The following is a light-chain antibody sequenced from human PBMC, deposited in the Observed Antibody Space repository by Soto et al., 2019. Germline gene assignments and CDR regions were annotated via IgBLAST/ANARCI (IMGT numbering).Light chain of an antibody. CDR2: AAS. Sequence: DIQMTQSPCSLSASVGDRVTITCRASQSIVTYLNWYLQKPGKAPKLLIYAASNLQSGVPSRFSGSGSGTDFTLTISSLQPEDFATYFCQQSYSTPPWTFGQGTKVDI. CDR1: QSIVTY. J-gene: IGKJ1*01. V-gene: IGKV1-39*01. CDR3: QQSYSTPPWT.